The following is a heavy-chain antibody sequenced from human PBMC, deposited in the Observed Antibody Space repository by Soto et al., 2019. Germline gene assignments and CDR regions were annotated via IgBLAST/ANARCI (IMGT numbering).Heavy chain of an antibody. D-gene: IGHD3-10*01. CDR1: GGSFSGYY. J-gene: IGHJ5*02. Sequence: QVQLQQWGAGLLKPSETLSLTCAVYGGSFSGYYWSWIRQPPGKGLEWIGEINHSGSTNYNPSLKSRVTILVDTPKNQFSLKRSYVTAADTAVYYCARREMLKGLWFGESTNWFDPWGQGTLVTVSS. V-gene: IGHV4-34*01. CDR3: ARREMLKGLWFGESTNWFDP. CDR2: INHSGST.